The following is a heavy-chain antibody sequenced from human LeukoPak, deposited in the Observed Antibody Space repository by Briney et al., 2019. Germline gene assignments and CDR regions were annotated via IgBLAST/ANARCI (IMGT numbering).Heavy chain of an antibody. J-gene: IGHJ1*01. Sequence: ASVKVTCKASGYTFTDFGFIWVGQAPGQGLEWMGWVSTYNGDTDYAKKFQDRVTMTTETSTQTTFMELRNLRSDDTAVYYCARAESMALYFLYWGQGTLVSVSS. CDR1: GYTFTDFG. CDR2: VSTYNGDT. CDR3: ARAESMALYFLY. V-gene: IGHV1-18*01. D-gene: IGHD1-14*01.